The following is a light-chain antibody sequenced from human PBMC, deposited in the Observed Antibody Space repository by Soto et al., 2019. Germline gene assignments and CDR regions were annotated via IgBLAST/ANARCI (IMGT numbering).Light chain of an antibody. Sequence: EIVLTQSPGTLSLSPGERATLSCRARQRVSCRYLAWYQQNPGQAPRLLIYGASSRATGIPDRFSGSGSGTDFTLTISRLEPEDFAVYYCQQYGSSPWFTFGPGTKVDIK. CDR3: QQYGSSPWFT. CDR2: GAS. CDR1: QRVSCRY. J-gene: IGKJ3*01. V-gene: IGKV3-20*01.